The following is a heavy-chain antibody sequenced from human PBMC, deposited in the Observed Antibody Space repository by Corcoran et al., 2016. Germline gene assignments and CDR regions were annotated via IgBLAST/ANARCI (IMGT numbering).Heavy chain of an antibody. CDR1: GYTFTRYG. CDR3: ARSQTTGYYVDY. V-gene: IGHV1-18*01. J-gene: IGHJ4*02. CDR2: ISAYNGNT. Sequence: QVQLVQSGAEVKKPGASVKVSCKASGYTFTRYGISWVRQAPGQGLEWMGWISAYNGNTNYAQKIQGRVTMTTDTSTSTAYMELRSLRSEEAAVYSSARSQTTGYYVDYWGQETLVTFSS.